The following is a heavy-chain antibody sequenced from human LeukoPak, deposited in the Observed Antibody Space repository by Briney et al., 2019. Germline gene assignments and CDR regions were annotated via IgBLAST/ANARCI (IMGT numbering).Heavy chain of an antibody. D-gene: IGHD3-16*01. V-gene: IGHV3-21*01. Sequence: PGGSLRLSCAASGFTLSRYSMNWVRQAPGKGLEWVSSISSGSSYIYYAGSVKGRFTISRDNAKNSLYLQMNSLRAEDTAVYYCARDLAPWGQGTLVTVSS. J-gene: IGHJ5*02. CDR2: ISSGSSYI. CDR3: ARDLAP. CDR1: GFTLSRYS.